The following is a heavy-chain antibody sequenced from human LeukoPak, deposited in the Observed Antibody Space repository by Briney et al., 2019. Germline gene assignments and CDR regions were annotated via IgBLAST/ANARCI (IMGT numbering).Heavy chain of an antibody. D-gene: IGHD6-13*01. CDR2: ISYDGKEK. V-gene: IGHV3-30-3*02. Sequence: GGSLRLSCVASGFTFSSDAMHWVRQAPGKGLEWVAVISYDGKEKYHADSVTGRFTISRDNSKNTLYLQMNSLRAEDTAVYYCAKSFGPVIAAAGTGADWGQGILVTVSS. CDR3: AKSFGPVIAAAGTGAD. CDR1: GFTFSSDA. J-gene: IGHJ4*02.